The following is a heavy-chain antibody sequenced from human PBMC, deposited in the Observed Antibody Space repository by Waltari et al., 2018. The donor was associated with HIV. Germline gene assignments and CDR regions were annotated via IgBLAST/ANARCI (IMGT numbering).Heavy chain of an antibody. CDR1: GGSFSGYY. D-gene: IGHD4-17*01. CDR3: ARVLYGAKDY. CDR2: INHSGST. J-gene: IGHJ4*02. Sequence: QVQLQQWGAGLLKPSETLSLTCAVYGGSFSGYYWSWIRQPPGKGLEWIGEINHSGSTNSNPSLKSRVTISVDTSKNQFSLKLSSVTAADTAVYYCARVLYGAKDYWGQGTLVTVSS. V-gene: IGHV4-34*01.